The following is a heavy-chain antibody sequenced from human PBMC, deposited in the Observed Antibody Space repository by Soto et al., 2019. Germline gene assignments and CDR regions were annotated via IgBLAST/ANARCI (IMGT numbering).Heavy chain of an antibody. V-gene: IGHV1-24*01. Sequence: QVQLVQSGAEVKKPGASVKVSCKVSGYTLTELSMHWVRPAPGKGLEWMGGFDPEDGETIYAQKFQGRVTMTEDTSTDPAYMELSSLRSEDAAVSYCATLSSQGYSFDYWGQGTLVTVSS. D-gene: IGHD6-13*01. CDR1: GYTLTELS. CDR3: ATLSSQGYSFDY. J-gene: IGHJ4*02. CDR2: FDPEDGET.